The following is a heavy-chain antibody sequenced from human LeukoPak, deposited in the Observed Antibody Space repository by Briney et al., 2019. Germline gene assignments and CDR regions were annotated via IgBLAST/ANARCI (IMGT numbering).Heavy chain of an antibody. CDR3: ARGEDYGTNSFDY. CDR2: ITTSGRTT. Sequence: RGSLRLSCAASGFTFSSYEMNWVRQAPGKGLEWVSYITTSGRTTYYADSVKGRFTISRDNAKNSLYLQMNSLRAEDTAVYYCARGEDYGTNSFDYWGQGTLVTVSS. J-gene: IGHJ4*02. CDR1: GFTFSSYE. D-gene: IGHD4-17*01. V-gene: IGHV3-48*03.